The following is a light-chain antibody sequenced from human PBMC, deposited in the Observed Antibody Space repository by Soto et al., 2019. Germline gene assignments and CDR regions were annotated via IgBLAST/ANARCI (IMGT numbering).Light chain of an antibody. Sequence: QLVLTQPPSASGTPGQRVTISCSGSSSNIGSNTVNWYQQLPGTAPKLLIYSNNQRPSGVPDRFSGSKSGTSASLAISGLQSEDEADYYCAAWDDILNGLYVFGTGTKVTVL. CDR1: SSNIGSNT. CDR3: AAWDDILNGLYV. CDR2: SNN. V-gene: IGLV1-44*01. J-gene: IGLJ1*01.